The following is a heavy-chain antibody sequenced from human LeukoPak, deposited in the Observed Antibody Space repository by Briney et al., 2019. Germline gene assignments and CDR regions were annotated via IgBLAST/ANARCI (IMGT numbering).Heavy chain of an antibody. CDR2: ISYDGSNK. V-gene: IGHV3-30*03. J-gene: IGHJ4*02. CDR3: ARIGAELPADY. D-gene: IGHD1-26*01. CDR1: GFTFSRYG. Sequence: GGSLRLSCAASGFTFSRYGMHWVRQASGKGLEWVALISYDGSNKYYADSVKGRFTISRDNSKNTLYLQMNSLRAEDTAVYYCARIGAELPADYWGQGTLVTVSS.